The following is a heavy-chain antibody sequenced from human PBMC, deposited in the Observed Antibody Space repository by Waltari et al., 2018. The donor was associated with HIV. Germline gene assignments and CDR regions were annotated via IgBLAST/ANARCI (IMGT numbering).Heavy chain of an antibody. Sequence: EVQLVESGGGLTQPGGSLRLSCAASGFTVSSNYMSWVRQAPGKGLEWVSVIYSGGSTYYADSVKGRFTSSRDNSKNTLYLQMNSLRAEDTAVYYCASSYSIRFVEWLSTRYGMDVWGQGTTVTVSS. CDR1: GFTVSSNY. CDR3: ASSYSIRFVEWLSTRYGMDV. V-gene: IGHV3-53*01. CDR2: IYSGGST. D-gene: IGHD3-3*01. J-gene: IGHJ6*02.